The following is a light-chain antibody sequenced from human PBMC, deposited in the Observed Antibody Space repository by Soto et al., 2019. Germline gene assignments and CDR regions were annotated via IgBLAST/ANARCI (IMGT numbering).Light chain of an antibody. CDR3: HSYPITLAWV. CDR1: SSHVGRYNY. Sequence: QSVLTQPASVSGSPEQSITISCTVTSSHVGRYNYVSWYQQHPGKAPKLMIYEVSNRLTGVSNPVSRLDSCNTPSLTISGLDGEGVAEYYCHSYPITLAWVIGTGTKVTGL. J-gene: IGLJ1*01. V-gene: IGLV2-14*01. CDR2: EVS.